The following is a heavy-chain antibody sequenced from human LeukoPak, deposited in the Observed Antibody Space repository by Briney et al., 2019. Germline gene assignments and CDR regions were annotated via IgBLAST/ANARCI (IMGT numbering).Heavy chain of an antibody. D-gene: IGHD4-17*01. CDR2: INPNSGGT. Sequence: ASVKVSCKASGYTFTSYYMHWVRQAPGQGLEWMGWINPNSGGTNYAQKFQGRVTMTRDTSISTAYMELSRLRSDDTAVYYCARGDYGDYVWFDPWGQGTLVTVSS. CDR3: ARGDYGDYVWFDP. CDR1: GYTFTSYY. J-gene: IGHJ5*02. V-gene: IGHV1-2*02.